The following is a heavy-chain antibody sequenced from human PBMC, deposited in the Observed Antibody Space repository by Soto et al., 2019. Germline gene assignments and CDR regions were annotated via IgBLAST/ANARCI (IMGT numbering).Heavy chain of an antibody. Sequence: QVQLVESGGGVVQPGRSLSLSCAASGFTFSSYGMHWVRQAPGKGLEWVAVISYDGSNKYYADSVKGRFTISRDNSKNTLYLQMNSLRAEDTAVYYCAKTYRSGKNWFDPWGQGTLVTVSS. CDR3: AKTYRSGKNWFDP. CDR2: ISYDGSNK. CDR1: GFTFSSYG. J-gene: IGHJ5*02. V-gene: IGHV3-30*18. D-gene: IGHD6-25*01.